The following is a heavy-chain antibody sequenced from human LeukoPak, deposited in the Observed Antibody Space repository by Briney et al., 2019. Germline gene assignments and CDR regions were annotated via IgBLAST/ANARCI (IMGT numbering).Heavy chain of an antibody. D-gene: IGHD1-1*01. CDR2: IYHSGSP. CDR3: ARVNINNWHSCDY. V-gene: IGHV4-4*02. J-gene: IGHJ4*02. Sequence: KPGGSLRLSCAASGFIVSNNYMTWVRQAPGKGLEWIGEIYHSGSPNYNPSLKSRVTISVDKSRNHFSLNLSSVTAADTAVYYCARVNINNWHSCDYWGQGTLVTVSS. CDR1: GFIVSNNY.